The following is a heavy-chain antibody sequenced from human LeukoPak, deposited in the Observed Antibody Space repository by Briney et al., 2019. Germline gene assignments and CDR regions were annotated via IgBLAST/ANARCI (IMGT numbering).Heavy chain of an antibody. D-gene: IGHD2-8*02. CDR1: GFTFSTYG. V-gene: IGHV3-33*01. Sequence: GRSLGLSCVASGFTFSTYGMHWVRQAPGKGLEWVALIWEERSNQYYADSVKGRFTISRDNSKNTLYLQMNSLRAEDTAVYYCARDNEYCTGGICRLDYWGQGALVTVSS. CDR2: IWEERSNQ. CDR3: ARDNEYCTGGICRLDY. J-gene: IGHJ4*02.